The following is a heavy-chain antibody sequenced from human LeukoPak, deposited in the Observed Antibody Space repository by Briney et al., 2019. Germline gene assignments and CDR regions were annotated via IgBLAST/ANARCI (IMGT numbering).Heavy chain of an antibody. J-gene: IGHJ4*02. D-gene: IGHD5-18*01. CDR1: GFSVSSSY. Sequence: GGSLRLSCAASGFSVSSSYMSWVRQAPGKGLEWVSVIYSGGSTYYADSAKGRFTISRDNSKNTLYLQMNSLRAEDTAVYYCARHAAMVPFDYWGQGILVTVSS. V-gene: IGHV3-53*01. CDR2: IYSGGST. CDR3: ARHAAMVPFDY.